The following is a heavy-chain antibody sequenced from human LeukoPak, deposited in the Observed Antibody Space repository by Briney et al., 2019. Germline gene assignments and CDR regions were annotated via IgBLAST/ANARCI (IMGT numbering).Heavy chain of an antibody. D-gene: IGHD3-22*01. V-gene: IGHV4-34*01. Sequence: PSETLSLTCAVYGGSFSGYYWSWIRQPPGKGLEWIGEINHGGSTNYNPSLKSRVTISVDTSKNQFSLKLSSVTAADTAVYYCARGRAGYYDSSGYQDYWGQGTLVTVSS. J-gene: IGHJ4*02. CDR3: ARGRAGYYDSSGYQDY. CDR1: GGSFSGYY. CDR2: INHGGST.